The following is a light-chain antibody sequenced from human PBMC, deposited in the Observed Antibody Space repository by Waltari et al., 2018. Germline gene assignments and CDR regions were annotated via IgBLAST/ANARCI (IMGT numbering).Light chain of an antibody. J-gene: IGKJ1*01. CDR1: QTLLHSNGYTS. CDR2: LVS. V-gene: IGKV2-28*01. CDR3: MQTLQSRT. Sequence: DIVMTQSPLSLPVTPGEPASISCRSSQTLLHSNGYTSLSWYLQKAGQSPQLLIYLVSNRASGGPDRFSGSGSGTDCTLKISRVEADDVGVYYCMQTLQSRTLGQGTKVEI.